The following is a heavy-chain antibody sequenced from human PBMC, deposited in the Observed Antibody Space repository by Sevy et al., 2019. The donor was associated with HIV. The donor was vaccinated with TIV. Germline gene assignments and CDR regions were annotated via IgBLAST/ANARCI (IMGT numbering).Heavy chain of an antibody. CDR1: GFTFGDYA. Sequence: GGSLRLSCTASGFTFGDYAMSWLRQAPGKGLEWVGFIKSKTYGGTTEYAASVKGRFTIPRDDSKSIAYLQMNSLKTEDTALYYCSRVQGTISPYNYFGMDVWGQGTTVTVSS. CDR3: SRVQGTISPYNYFGMDV. V-gene: IGHV3-49*03. D-gene: IGHD3-3*01. J-gene: IGHJ6*02. CDR2: IKSKTYGGTT.